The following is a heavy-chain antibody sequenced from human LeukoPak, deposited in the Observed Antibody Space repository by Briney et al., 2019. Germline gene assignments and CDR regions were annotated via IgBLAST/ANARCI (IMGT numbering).Heavy chain of an antibody. V-gene: IGHV1-18*01. D-gene: IGHD2-15*01. CDR3: ARTCSGGSCYSGYFDY. Sequence: DSVKVSCKASGYTFTSYGISWVRQAPGQGLEWMGWISAYNGNTNYAQKLQGRVTMTTDTSTSTAYMELRSLRSDDTAVYYCARTCSGGSCYSGYFDYWGQGTLVTVSS. CDR2: ISAYNGNT. CDR1: GYTFTSYG. J-gene: IGHJ4*02.